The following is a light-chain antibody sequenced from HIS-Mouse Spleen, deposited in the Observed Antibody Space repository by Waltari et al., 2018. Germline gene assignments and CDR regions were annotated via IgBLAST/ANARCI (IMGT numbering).Light chain of an antibody. Sequence: DIVMTQSPDSLAVSLGERATLHCKSSQSVLYSSNNKNYLAWYPQKPGQPPKLLIYWASTRESGVPDRFSGSGSGTDFTLTISSLQAEDVAVYYCQQYYSTPYTFGQGTKLEIK. V-gene: IGKV4-1*01. J-gene: IGKJ2*01. CDR3: QQYYSTPYT. CDR1: QSVLYSSNNKNY. CDR2: WAS.